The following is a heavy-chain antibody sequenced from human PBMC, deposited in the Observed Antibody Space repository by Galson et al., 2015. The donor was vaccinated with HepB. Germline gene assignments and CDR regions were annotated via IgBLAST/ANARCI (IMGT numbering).Heavy chain of an antibody. D-gene: IGHD2-2*01. CDR2: ISWNSGSI. J-gene: IGHJ6*02. CDR1: GFTFDDYA. Sequence: SLRLSCAASGFTFDDYAMHWVRQAPGKGLEWVSGISWNSGSIGYADSVKGRFTISRDNAKNSLYLQMNSLRAEDTALYYCAKDMGVVVPAAKPQDYYYGMDVWGQGTTATVSS. CDR3: AKDMGVVVPAAKPQDYYYGMDV. V-gene: IGHV3-9*01.